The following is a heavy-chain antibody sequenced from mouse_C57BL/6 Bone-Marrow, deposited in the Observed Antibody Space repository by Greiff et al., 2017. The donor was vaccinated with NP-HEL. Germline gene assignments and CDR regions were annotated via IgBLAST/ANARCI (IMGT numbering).Heavy chain of an antibody. CDR1: GISITTGNYR. CDR3: ARERGYYGSLYYFDY. V-gene: IGHV3-5*01. Sequence: EVQLVESGPGLVKPSQTVFLTCTVTGISITTGNYRWSWIRQFPGNKLEWIGYIYYSGTITYNPSLTSRTTITRDTPKNQFFLEMNSLTAEDTATYYCARERGYYGSLYYFDYWGQGTTLTVSS. J-gene: IGHJ2*01. CDR2: IYYSGTI. D-gene: IGHD1-1*01.